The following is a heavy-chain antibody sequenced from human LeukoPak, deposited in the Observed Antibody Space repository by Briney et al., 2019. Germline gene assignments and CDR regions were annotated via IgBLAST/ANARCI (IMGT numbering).Heavy chain of an antibody. J-gene: IGHJ4*02. D-gene: IGHD3-10*01. CDR1: GFTFSSYG. CDR3: VKDSKRWKTYYYEAGSYYFDY. V-gene: IGHV3-30*02. CDR2: IRYDGSNK. Sequence: GGSLRLSCAAPGFTFSSYGMHWVRQAPGKGLEWAAFIRYDGSNKYYADSVKGRFTISRDNSKNTLYLQMNSLRPEDTAVYYCVKDSKRWKTYYYEAGSYYFDYWGQGTRVTVSS.